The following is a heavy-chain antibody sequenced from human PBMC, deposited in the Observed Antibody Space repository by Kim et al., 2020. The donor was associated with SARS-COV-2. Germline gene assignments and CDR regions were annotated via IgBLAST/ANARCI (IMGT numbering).Heavy chain of an antibody. J-gene: IGHJ3*02. V-gene: IGHV3-9*01. D-gene: IGHD3-9*01. Sequence: GRFTISRDNAKNSLYLQMNSLRAEDTALYYCAKAQKKYYDILTGHDAFDIWGQGTMVTVSS. CDR3: AKAQKKYYDILTGHDAFDI.